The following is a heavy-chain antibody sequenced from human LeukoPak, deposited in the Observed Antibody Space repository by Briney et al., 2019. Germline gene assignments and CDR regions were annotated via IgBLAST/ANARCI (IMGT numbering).Heavy chain of an antibody. CDR2: IYYSGST. J-gene: IGHJ4*02. Sequence: PSETLSLTCTVSGGSISSYYWSWIRQPPGKGLEWIGYIYYSGSTNYTPSLKSRVTISVDTSKNQFSLKLSSVTAADTAVYYCARGGRVLRFLEWPDWGQGTLVTVSS. V-gene: IGHV4-59*01. CDR1: GGSISSYY. CDR3: ARGGRVLRFLEWPD. D-gene: IGHD3-3*01.